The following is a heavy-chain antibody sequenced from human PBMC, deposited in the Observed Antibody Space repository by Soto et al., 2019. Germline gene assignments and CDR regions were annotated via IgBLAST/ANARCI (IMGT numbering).Heavy chain of an antibody. V-gene: IGHV4-61*08. CDR1: GGSFSSAGYY. CDR2: ISYSEST. J-gene: IGHJ4*02. Sequence: PSETLSLTCTVSGGSFSSAGYYWSWIRQHPGKGLEWIGYISYSESTNYNPSLKSRVTISVDTSKNQFSLKLSSVTAADTAVYYCARARVVEMATTPSFYFDYWGQGTLVTVSS. CDR3: ARARVVEMATTPSFYFDY. D-gene: IGHD1-1*01.